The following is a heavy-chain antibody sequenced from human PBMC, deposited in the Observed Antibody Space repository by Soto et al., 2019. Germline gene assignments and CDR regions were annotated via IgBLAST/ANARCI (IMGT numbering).Heavy chain of an antibody. CDR1: GGSISSGDYY. CDR3: ARVGFRWGYTGLDY. J-gene: IGHJ4*02. Sequence: QVQLQESGPGLVKPSQTLSLTCTVSGGSISSGDYYWSWIRQPPGKGLEWIGYIYDSGSTYYNPSLQSRVTISVDTSKNQFSLKLSSVTAADTAVYYCARVGFRWGYTGLDYWGQGTLVTVSS. D-gene: IGHD5-12*01. CDR2: IYDSGST. V-gene: IGHV4-30-4*01.